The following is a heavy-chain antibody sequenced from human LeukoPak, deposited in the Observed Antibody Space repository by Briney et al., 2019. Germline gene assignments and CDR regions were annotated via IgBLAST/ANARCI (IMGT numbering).Heavy chain of an antibody. D-gene: IGHD4-23*01. CDR2: IYYSGST. Sequence: PSETLSPTCTVSGGSISSSSYYWGWIRQPPGKGLEWIGSIYYSGSTYYNPSLKSRVTISVDTSKNQFSLKLSSVTAADTAVYYCASEAVGLDYWGQGTLVTVSS. V-gene: IGHV4-39*01. CDR1: GGSISSSSYY. CDR3: ASEAVGLDY. J-gene: IGHJ4*02.